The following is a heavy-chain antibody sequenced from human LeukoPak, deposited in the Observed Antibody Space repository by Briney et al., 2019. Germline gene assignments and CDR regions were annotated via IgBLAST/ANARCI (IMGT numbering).Heavy chain of an antibody. CDR3: ARVNYDILTGYLYYFDY. CDR2: IYHSGST. J-gene: IGHJ4*02. Sequence: SETLSLTCAVYGGSFSGYYWSWIRQPPGKGLEWIGSIYHSGSTYYNPSLKSRVTISVDTSKNQFSLKLSSVTAADTAVYYCARVNYDILTGYLYYFDYWGQGTLVTVSS. D-gene: IGHD3-9*01. CDR1: GGSFSGYY. V-gene: IGHV4-34*01.